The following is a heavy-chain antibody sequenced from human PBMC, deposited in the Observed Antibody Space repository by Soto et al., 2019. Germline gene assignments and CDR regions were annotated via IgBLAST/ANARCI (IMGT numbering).Heavy chain of an antibody. V-gene: IGHV1-69*13. Sequence: AAVKVSCKASGDTFGRFTINWVRQAPGQGLEWMGGIKPISDITNYAQRFQGRVTFTADASTSTVYLELSSLRSEDTAMYYCARDPSTINKLIGVWFDPWGQGTLVTVSS. J-gene: IGHJ5*02. CDR3: ARDPSTINKLIGVWFDP. CDR1: GDTFGRFT. D-gene: IGHD4-4*01. CDR2: IKPISDIT.